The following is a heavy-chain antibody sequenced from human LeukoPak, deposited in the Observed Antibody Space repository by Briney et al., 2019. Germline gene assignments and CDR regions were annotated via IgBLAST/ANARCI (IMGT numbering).Heavy chain of an antibody. D-gene: IGHD6-19*01. Sequence: SGPALVKPTQTLTLTCTFSGFSLSTSGMRVGGIRQPPGKALEWLAPIDWDDDNFYSTSLKTRRTIPNEPPKKQVYLTISNREPVDTATYYCARGAIAVAGSDYLDYWGQGTLVTVSS. J-gene: IGHJ4*02. CDR2: IDWDDDN. V-gene: IGHV2-70*04. CDR1: GFSLSTSGMR. CDR3: ARGAIAVAGSDYLDY.